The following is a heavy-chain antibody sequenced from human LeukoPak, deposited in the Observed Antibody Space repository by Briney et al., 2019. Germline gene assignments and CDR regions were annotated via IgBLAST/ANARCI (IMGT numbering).Heavy chain of an antibody. CDR1: GFTFSSFV. CDR3: ARDLTERKYYIAY. V-gene: IGHV3-30*02. J-gene: IGHJ4*02. CDR2: IGYTGTDT. D-gene: IGHD2-8*02. Sequence: PGGSLRLSCAASGFTFSSFVMHWVRQAPGEGLEWVAYIGYTGTDTYHADSVKGRFTISRDNSKNTVHLQVNSLRAADTALYSCARDLTERKYYIAYWGQGTLVTVSS.